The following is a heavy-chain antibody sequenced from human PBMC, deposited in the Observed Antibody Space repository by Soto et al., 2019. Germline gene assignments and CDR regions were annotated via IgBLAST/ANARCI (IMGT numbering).Heavy chain of an antibody. CDR2: TYYRSKWYN. V-gene: IGHV6-1*01. CDR1: GDSVSSNSAA. Sequence: PSQTLSLTCAISGDSVSSNSAAWNWIRQSPSRGLEWLGRTYYRSKWYNDYAVSVKSRITINPDTSKNQFSLQLNSVTPEDTAVYYCARGLGDYYDSSGYKYYYYYGMDVWGQGTTVTVSS. D-gene: IGHD3-22*01. CDR3: ARGLGDYYDSSGYKYYYYYGMDV. J-gene: IGHJ6*02.